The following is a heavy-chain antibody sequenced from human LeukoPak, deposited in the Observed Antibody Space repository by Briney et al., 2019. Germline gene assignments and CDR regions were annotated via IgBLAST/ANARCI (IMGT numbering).Heavy chain of an antibody. CDR3: ARDRDNVAGTRGYFDY. J-gene: IGHJ4*02. Sequence: GGSLRLSCAASGFTFSSYAMHWVRQAPGKGLEWVAVISYDGSNKYYADSVKGRFTISRDNSKNTLYLQTNSLRAEDTAVYYCARDRDNVAGTRGYFDYWGQGTLVTVSS. CDR2: ISYDGSNK. V-gene: IGHV3-30*04. D-gene: IGHD6-19*01. CDR1: GFTFSSYA.